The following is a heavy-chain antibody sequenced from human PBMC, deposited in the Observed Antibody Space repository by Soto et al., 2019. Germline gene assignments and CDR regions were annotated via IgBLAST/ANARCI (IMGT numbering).Heavy chain of an antibody. CDR2: IIPIFGTA. Sequence: QVQLVQSGAEVKKPGSSVKVSCKASGGTFSSYAISWVRQAPGQGLEWMGGIIPIFGTANYAQKFQGRVTITADESTSTAYLELSSLRSGDTAVYYCASRPVAGHHKDWYCDLCGRGTLFTVAS. J-gene: IGHJ2*01. CDR1: GGTFSSYA. V-gene: IGHV1-69*01. CDR3: ASRPVAGHHKDWYCDL. D-gene: IGHD6-19*01.